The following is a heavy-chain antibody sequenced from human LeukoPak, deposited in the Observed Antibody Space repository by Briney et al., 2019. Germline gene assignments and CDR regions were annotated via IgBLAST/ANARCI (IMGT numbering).Heavy chain of an antibody. CDR3: ARDSAGAALIVGATALDY. CDR1: GFTFSSFG. D-gene: IGHD1-26*01. Sequence: GGSLRLSCAASGFTFSSFGMNWVRQAPGHGLEWVSYISSSRSTTYHADSVKGRFTISRDNAKNSLYLQMNSLRAEDTAVYYCARDSAGAALIVGATALDYWGQGTLVTVSS. V-gene: IGHV3-48*04. CDR2: ISSSRSTT. J-gene: IGHJ4*02.